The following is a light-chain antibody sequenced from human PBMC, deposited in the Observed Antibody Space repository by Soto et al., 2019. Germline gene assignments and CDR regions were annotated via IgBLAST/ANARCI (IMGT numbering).Light chain of an antibody. J-gene: IGKJ5*01. CDR1: QSVGSY. Sequence: EIVMTQSPATLSLSPGERATLSCRASQSVGSYLAWYQQKPGQAPRLLIYGTSSRATGIPDRVSGSGSGTEFTLTISRLQPEDFEVYYCQQYGNSPITFGQGTRLEIK. V-gene: IGKV3-20*01. CDR2: GTS. CDR3: QQYGNSPIT.